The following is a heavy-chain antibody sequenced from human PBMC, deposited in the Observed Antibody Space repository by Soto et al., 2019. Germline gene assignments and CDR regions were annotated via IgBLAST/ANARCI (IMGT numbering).Heavy chain of an antibody. D-gene: IGHD5-18*01. Sequence: SETLSHTCTVSGGSISSSSYYWGWIRQPPGKGLEWIGSIYYSGSTYYNPSLKSRVTISVDTSKNQFSLKLGSVAAADTAVYYCARHAWIQLWLRDNWFDPWGQGTLVTVSS. CDR1: GGSISSSSYY. CDR2: IYYSGST. V-gene: IGHV4-39*01. J-gene: IGHJ5*02. CDR3: ARHAWIQLWLRDNWFDP.